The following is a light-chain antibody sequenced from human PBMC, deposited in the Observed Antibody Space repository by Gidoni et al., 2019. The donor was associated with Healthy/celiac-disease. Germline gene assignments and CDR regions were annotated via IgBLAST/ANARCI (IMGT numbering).Light chain of an antibody. J-gene: IGKJ4*01. CDR1: QSVLYSSNNKNY. Sequence: DIVMTQSPDSLAVSLGERATINCKSSQSVLYSSNNKNYLAWYQQKPGQPPQLLIYWASTRESGVPDRFSGSGSGTDFTLTIRSLQAEDVAVYYCQQYYSTLLTFGGGTKVEIK. CDR3: QQYYSTLLT. V-gene: IGKV4-1*01. CDR2: WAS.